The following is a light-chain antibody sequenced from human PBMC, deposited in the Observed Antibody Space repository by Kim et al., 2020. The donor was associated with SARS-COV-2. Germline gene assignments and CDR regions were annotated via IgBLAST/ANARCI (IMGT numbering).Light chain of an antibody. CDR1: QSVSSN. J-gene: IGKJ2*01. Sequence: EIVMTQSPATLSVSPGERATLSCRASQSVSSNLAWYQQKPGQAPRLLIYGAFTRATGIPARFSGSGSGTEFTLTINSLQSEEFAVYYCQQYKNWPYTFGQVTKLDI. V-gene: IGKV3-15*01. CDR2: GAF. CDR3: QQYKNWPYT.